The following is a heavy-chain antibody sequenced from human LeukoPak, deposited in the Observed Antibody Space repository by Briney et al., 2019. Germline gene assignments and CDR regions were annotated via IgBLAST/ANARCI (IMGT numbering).Heavy chain of an antibody. J-gene: IGHJ3*02. CDR1: GGSISSYY. CDR2: ISNSGST. CDR3: ARGDPTNDAFDI. Sequence: SETLSLTCTVSGGSISSYYWSWIRQPAGKGLEWIGYISNSGSTNYNPSLKSRVTISVDTSKNQFSLKLSSVIAADTAVYYCARGDPTNDAFDIWGQGTMVTVSS. V-gene: IGHV4-59*01.